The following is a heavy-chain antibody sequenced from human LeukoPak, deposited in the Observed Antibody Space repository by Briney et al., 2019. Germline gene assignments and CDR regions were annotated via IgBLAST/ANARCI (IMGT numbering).Heavy chain of an antibody. D-gene: IGHD2-2*01. J-gene: IGHJ6*02. V-gene: IGHV4-34*01. CDR1: GGSFSDFF. Sequence: KASETLSLTCAVFGGSFSDFFWSWIRQPPGKGLEWIGEINHSGSTNYNPSLQSRVTISLDTSKNQFSLKLNSVTAADTAVYYCARPSGGGYCTSTSCPMDVWGQGTTVTVSS. CDR3: ARPSGGGYCTSTSCPMDV. CDR2: INHSGST.